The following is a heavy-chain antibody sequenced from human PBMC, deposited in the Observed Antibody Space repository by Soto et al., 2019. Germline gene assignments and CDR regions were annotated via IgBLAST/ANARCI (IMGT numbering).Heavy chain of an antibody. CDR2: INAGNGNT. D-gene: IGHD6-13*01. CDR1: GYTFTSCA. V-gene: IGHV1-3*01. Sequence: ASVKVSCKASGYTFTSCAMHWMRQAPGQRPEWMGWINAGNGNTKYSQKFQGRVTITRDTSTSTAYMELSSLRSEDTAVCYCARRGIAAASDFDYWGQGTLVTVSS. J-gene: IGHJ4*02. CDR3: ARRGIAAASDFDY.